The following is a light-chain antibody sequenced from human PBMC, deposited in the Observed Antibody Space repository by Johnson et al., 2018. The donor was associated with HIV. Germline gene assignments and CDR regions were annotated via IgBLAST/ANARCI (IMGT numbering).Light chain of an antibody. CDR1: SSNIGNNY. CDR2: DNN. CDR3: GTWDSRLSAYV. J-gene: IGLJ1*01. Sequence: QSVLTQPPSVSAAPGQKVTISCSGSSSNIGNNYVSWYQQLPGTAPTLLIYDNNKRPSGIPDRFSGSKSGTSATLRITGLQTGDEADYYCGTWDSRLSAYVFGTGTKVTVL. V-gene: IGLV1-51*01.